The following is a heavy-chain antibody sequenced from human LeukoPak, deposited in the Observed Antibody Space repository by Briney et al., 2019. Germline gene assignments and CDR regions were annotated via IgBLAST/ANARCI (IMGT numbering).Heavy chain of an antibody. V-gene: IGHV3-23*01. Sequence: PGGSLRLSCAASGFSFGTYAMTWVRQAPGKGLDRVSAISASGGNIYYADSVKGRFTISRDNSKNTLSLHMNSLRAEDTAVYYCASWPGGWYGEDSWGQGTLVTVSS. CDR1: GFSFGTYA. CDR2: ISASGGNI. CDR3: ASWPGGWYGEDS. D-gene: IGHD6-19*01. J-gene: IGHJ4*02.